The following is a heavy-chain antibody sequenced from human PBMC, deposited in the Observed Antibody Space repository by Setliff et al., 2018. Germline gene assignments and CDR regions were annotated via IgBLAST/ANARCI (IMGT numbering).Heavy chain of an antibody. V-gene: IGHV4-4*08. J-gene: IGHJ6*03. CDR3: ARAPPNRYSGRYEYFYMGV. CDR2: IYASGST. D-gene: IGHD1-26*01. CDR1: GGSISSYY. Sequence: SETLSLTCTDSGGSISSYYWSWIRQPPGKGLEWIGYIYASGSTNYNPSLKSRVTLSVDTSKNQFSLKVSSVTAADTAVYYCARAPPNRYSGRYEYFYMGVCGNWTTVTVSS.